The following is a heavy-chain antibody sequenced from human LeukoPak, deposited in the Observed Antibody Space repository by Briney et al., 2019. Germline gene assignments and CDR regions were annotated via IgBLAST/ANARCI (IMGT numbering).Heavy chain of an antibody. CDR2: IYYSGST. Sequence: KPSETLSLTCTVSGGSISSYYWGWVRQPPGEGLEWIGYIYYSGSTNYNPSLKSRVTISVDTSKNQFSLKLSSVTATDTAVYYCARDPQGDDAFDIWGQGTMVTVSS. CDR1: GGSISSYY. V-gene: IGHV4-59*01. CDR3: ARDPQGDDAFDI. J-gene: IGHJ3*02. D-gene: IGHD2-21*01.